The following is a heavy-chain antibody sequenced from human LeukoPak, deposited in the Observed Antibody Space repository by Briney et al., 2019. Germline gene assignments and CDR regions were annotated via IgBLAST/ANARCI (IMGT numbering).Heavy chain of an antibody. Sequence: SGRSLRLSCAASGFTFDDYAMHWVRQAPGKGLEWVSGISWNSGSIGYADSVKGRFTISRDNAKNSLYLQMNSLRAEDTAVYYCAREIAYYYDSSGQTFDYWGQGTLVTVSS. V-gene: IGHV3-9*01. CDR2: ISWNSGSI. D-gene: IGHD3-22*01. CDR3: AREIAYYYDSSGQTFDY. J-gene: IGHJ4*02. CDR1: GFTFDDYA.